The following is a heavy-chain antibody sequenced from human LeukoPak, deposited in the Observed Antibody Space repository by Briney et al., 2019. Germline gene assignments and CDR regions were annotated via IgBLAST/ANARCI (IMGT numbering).Heavy chain of an antibody. CDR2: ISWNSGSI. J-gene: IGHJ4*02. Sequence: SGRSLRLSCAASGFTFDDYAMPWVRQAPGKGLEWVSGISWNSGSIGYADSVKGRFTISRDNAKNSLYLQMNSLRAEDTALYYCAKVTRSGGSCYDYWGQGTLVTVSS. D-gene: IGHD2-15*01. CDR1: GFTFDDYA. CDR3: AKVTRSGGSCYDY. V-gene: IGHV3-9*01.